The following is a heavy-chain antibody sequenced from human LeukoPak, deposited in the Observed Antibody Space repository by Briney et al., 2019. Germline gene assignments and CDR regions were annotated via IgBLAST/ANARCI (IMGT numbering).Heavy chain of an antibody. CDR1: GGSFSGYY. V-gene: IGHV4-34*01. Sequence: SETLSLTCAVYGGSFSGYYWSWIRQPPGRGLEWIGEINHSGSTNYNPSLKSRVTISVDTPKNQFSLKLSSVTAADTAVYYCARLGIAAAGMDYWGQGTLVTVSS. CDR2: INHSGST. D-gene: IGHD6-13*01. J-gene: IGHJ4*02. CDR3: ARLGIAAAGMDY.